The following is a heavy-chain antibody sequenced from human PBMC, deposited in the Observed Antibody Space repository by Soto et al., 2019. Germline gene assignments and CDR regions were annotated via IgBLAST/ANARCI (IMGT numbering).Heavy chain of an antibody. V-gene: IGHV4-4*07. CDR3: ARTVGAAYYFDF. CDR2: IWTSGST. CDR1: GDSMTKYY. Sequence: QVQLQESGPGLVKPAETLSLTCTVSGDSMTKYYWSWIRQSAGKGLEWIGRIWTSGSTNYNPSLKSRVTMSIDTSNKHFALSLKSVTAADTAVYYCARTVGAAYYFDFGGQGALVTVSS. D-gene: IGHD1-26*01. J-gene: IGHJ4*02.